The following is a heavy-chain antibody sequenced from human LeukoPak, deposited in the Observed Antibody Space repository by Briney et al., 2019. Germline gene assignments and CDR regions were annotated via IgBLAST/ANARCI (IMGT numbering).Heavy chain of an antibody. V-gene: IGHV3-48*03. CDR2: IGTSGSTK. J-gene: IGHJ4*02. CDR1: GFTFSNYE. Sequence: GGSLRLSCAASGFTFSNYEMNWVRQAPGKGLEWGSYIGTSGSTKYYADSVRGRFTISRDNAENSLHLQMNSLRAEDAAVYYCARRYCSSTSYTLDYWGQGTLVTVSS. D-gene: IGHD2-2*01. CDR3: ARRYCSSTSYTLDY.